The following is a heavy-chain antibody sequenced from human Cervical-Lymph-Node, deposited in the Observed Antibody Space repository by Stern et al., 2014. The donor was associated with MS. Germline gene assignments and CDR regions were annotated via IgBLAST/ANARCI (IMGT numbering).Heavy chain of an antibody. CDR3: ARAVVSIGYCSSSNCYIGGLGFDP. J-gene: IGHJ5*02. Sequence: QMQLVQSGAEVEKPGASVKVSCEASGYTFTDYYIHWVRQAPGQGLEWMGWISPNRGGTNYAQKFQGRVTMTRDTSISTAYMELTRLRSDDTAVYYCARAVVSIGYCSSSNCYIGGLGFDPWGQGTLVIVSS. CDR2: ISPNRGGT. D-gene: IGHD2-2*02. V-gene: IGHV1-2*02. CDR1: GYTFTDYY.